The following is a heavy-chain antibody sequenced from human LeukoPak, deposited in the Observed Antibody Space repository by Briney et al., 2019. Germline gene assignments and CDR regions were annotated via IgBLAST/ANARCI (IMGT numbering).Heavy chain of an antibody. D-gene: IGHD5-12*01. CDR2: INHSGST. V-gene: IGHV4-34*01. Sequence: PSETLSLTCAVYGGSFSGYYWSWIRQPPGKGLEWIGEINHSGSTNYNPSLKSRVTISVDTSKNQFSLKLSSVTAADTAVYYCARVAVAKIDYWGQGTLVTVSS. CDR3: ARVAVAKIDY. J-gene: IGHJ4*02. CDR1: GGSFSGYY.